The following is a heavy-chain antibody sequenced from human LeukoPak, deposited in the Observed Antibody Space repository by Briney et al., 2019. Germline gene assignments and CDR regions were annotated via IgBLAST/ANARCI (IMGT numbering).Heavy chain of an antibody. CDR1: GFTFSSYS. J-gene: IGHJ3*02. Sequence: PGGSLRLSCAASGFTFSSYSMNWVRQAPGKGLEWVSYISSSSSTIYYADSVKGRFTISRDNAKNSLYLQMNSLRAEDTAVYYCARGMATLQPDAFDIWGQGTMVTVSS. CDR3: ARGMATLQPDAFDI. V-gene: IGHV3-48*04. D-gene: IGHD5-24*01. CDR2: ISSSSSTI.